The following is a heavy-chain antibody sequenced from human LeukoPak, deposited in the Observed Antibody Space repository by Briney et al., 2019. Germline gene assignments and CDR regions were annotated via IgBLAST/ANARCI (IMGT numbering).Heavy chain of an antibody. V-gene: IGHV3-23*01. J-gene: IGHJ4*02. CDR2: ISGSGGST. D-gene: IGHD6-19*01. Sequence: GGSLRLSCAASGFPFSSYAMSWVRQAPGKGLEWVSAISGSGGSTYYADSVKGRFTISRDNSKNTLYLQMNSLRAEDTAVYYCAKPIAVAGTSEDYWGQGTLVTVSS. CDR3: AKPIAVAGTSEDY. CDR1: GFPFSSYA.